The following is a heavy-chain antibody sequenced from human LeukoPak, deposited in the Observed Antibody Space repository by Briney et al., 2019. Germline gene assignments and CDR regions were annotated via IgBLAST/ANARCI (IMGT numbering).Heavy chain of an antibody. CDR1: RYNFTNSW. Sequence: GESLHISCKGPRYNFTNSWILWVCQKPREGLECMGFIYPGDSDTRYSPSFQGQVTVSADKSISTAYLQWSSLQASDSAMYYCARPFPPGSPWSYFDHWGQGTLVTVSS. CDR3: ARPFPPGSPWSYFDH. J-gene: IGHJ4*02. CDR2: IYPGDSDT. V-gene: IGHV5-51*01. D-gene: IGHD1-26*01.